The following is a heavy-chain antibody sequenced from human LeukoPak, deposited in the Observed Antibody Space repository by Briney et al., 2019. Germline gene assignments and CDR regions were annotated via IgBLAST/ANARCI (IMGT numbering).Heavy chain of an antibody. D-gene: IGHD3-16*02. CDR2: ISGSDGGS. V-gene: IGHV3-23*01. Sequence: GSLRLSCAASGFTFNSFAMNWVRQAPGKGLEWASSISGSDGGSHYADFVKGRFTISRDNSKNTLHLQMNSLRAEDTAVYYCAKSLGVGGYTRYKGFDQWGQGTLVTVSS. CDR3: AKSLGVGGYTRYKGFDQ. CDR1: GFTFNSFA. J-gene: IGHJ4*02.